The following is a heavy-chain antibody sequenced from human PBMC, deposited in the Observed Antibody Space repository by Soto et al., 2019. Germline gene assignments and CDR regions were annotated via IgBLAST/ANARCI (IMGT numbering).Heavy chain of an antibody. CDR3: ARGGWPHFDY. CDR1: GGNIISSSYC. D-gene: IGHD2-15*01. CDR2: IYYSGST. V-gene: IGHV4-39*01. J-gene: IGHJ4*02. Sequence: SVTMSVTRTVAGGNIISSSYCWGWIRQPPGKGLEWIGSIYYSGSTYYNPSLKSRVTISVDTSKNQFSLKLSSVTAADTAVYYCARGGWPHFDYWGQGTLVTVSS.